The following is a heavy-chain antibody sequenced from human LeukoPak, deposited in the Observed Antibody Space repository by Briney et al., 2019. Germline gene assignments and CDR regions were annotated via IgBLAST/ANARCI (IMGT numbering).Heavy chain of an antibody. CDR3: AKEIIRGYDLHY. V-gene: IGHV3-30*18. J-gene: IGHJ4*02. D-gene: IGHD5-12*01. CDR2: ISFDGSTK. CDR1: GFIFSNFA. Sequence: GGSLRLSCAASGFIFSNFAMTWVRQAPGKGLEWVAVISFDGSTKYYTDSVKGRFTISRDNSKNTLYLQMNNLRPEDTAVYYCAKEIIRGYDLHYWGQGTLVTVSS.